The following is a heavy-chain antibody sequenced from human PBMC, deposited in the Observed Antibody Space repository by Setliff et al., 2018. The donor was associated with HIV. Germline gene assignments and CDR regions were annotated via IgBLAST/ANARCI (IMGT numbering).Heavy chain of an antibody. Sequence: GASVKVSCKTSGGTFNTYGMHWVRQAPGQGLEWVGIINPGDGGIFYAQKYQGRVTVTGDASTSTVYMELRSLRSKDTAIYYCARVKRWELQDNYWGQGTLVTVSS. CDR1: GGTFNTYG. V-gene: IGHV1-46*02. D-gene: IGHD2-15*01. CDR2: INPGDGGI. J-gene: IGHJ4*02. CDR3: ARVKRWELQDNY.